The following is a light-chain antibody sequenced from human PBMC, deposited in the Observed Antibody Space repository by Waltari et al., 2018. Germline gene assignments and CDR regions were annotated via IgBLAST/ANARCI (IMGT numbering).Light chain of an antibody. CDR2: GNN. Sequence: QSVLTQPPSVSGAPGKRVTISCSGSSSNIGAGYAVHWYQQLPGTAPKLFIFGNNNRPSGVPDRFSGSKSGTSASLVISGLQAEDEADYYCQSYDSSLSAFVFGTGTKVTVL. CDR3: QSYDSSLSAFV. V-gene: IGLV1-40*01. CDR1: SSNIGAGYA. J-gene: IGLJ1*01.